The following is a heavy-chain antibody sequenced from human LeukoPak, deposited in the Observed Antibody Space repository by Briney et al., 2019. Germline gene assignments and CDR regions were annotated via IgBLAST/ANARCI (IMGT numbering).Heavy chain of an antibody. CDR3: ARVQKGIAAAGAGGGWFEP. CDR2: IISGRSTI. Sequence: PGGSLRLSCAASGFTFSDYYMTWIRQAPGKGLEWISYIISGRSTIYYADSVRGQFTISRDNAKNSLYLQMNSLRAEDTAVYYCARVQKGIAAAGAGGGWFEPWGQGTLVTVSA. CDR1: GFTFSDYY. J-gene: IGHJ5*02. D-gene: IGHD6-13*01. V-gene: IGHV3-11*01.